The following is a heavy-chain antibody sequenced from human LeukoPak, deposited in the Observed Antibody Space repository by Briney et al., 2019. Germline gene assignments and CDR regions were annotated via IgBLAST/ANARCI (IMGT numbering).Heavy chain of an antibody. CDR2: ISSSTSYI. CDR1: GFTFSSYS. CDR3: ARAGGSTVSHSDY. V-gene: IGHV3-21*01. J-gene: IGHJ4*02. D-gene: IGHD4-17*01. Sequence: GGSLRLSCAASGFTFSSYSMNWIRQAPGKGLEWVSSISSSTSYIYYADSVKGRFTISKDNAKNSLYLQMNSLRAEDTAVFYCARAGGSTVSHSDYWGQGTLVTVSS.